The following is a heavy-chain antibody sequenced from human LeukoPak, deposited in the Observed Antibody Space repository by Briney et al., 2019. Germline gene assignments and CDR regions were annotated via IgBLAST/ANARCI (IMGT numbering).Heavy chain of an antibody. J-gene: IGHJ6*03. CDR3: ARIRVLRFLEWLDYYYYMDV. Sequence: SETLSLTCTVSGGSISSSSYYWGWIRQPPGKGLEWIGSIYYSGSTYYNPSLKSRVTISVDTSKNQFSLKLSSVTAADTAVYYCARIRVLRFLEWLDYYYYMDVWGKGTTVTVSS. V-gene: IGHV4-39*07. D-gene: IGHD3-3*01. CDR1: GGSISSSSYY. CDR2: IYYSGST.